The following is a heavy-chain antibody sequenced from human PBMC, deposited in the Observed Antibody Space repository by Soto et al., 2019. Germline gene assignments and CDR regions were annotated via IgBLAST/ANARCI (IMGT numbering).Heavy chain of an antibody. J-gene: IGHJ4*02. V-gene: IGHV4-4*02. D-gene: IGHD6-13*01. Sequence: SETLSLTCAVSGGSVSSTYWWSWVRQPPGKGLEWIGEIYHSGSANYNPSLKSRVTISVDNSKNQFSLNLNSVTAADTAVYYCARYNAASGTYYFDYWGQGTLVTAPQ. CDR3: ARYNAASGTYYFDY. CDR2: IYHSGSA. CDR1: GGSVSSTYW.